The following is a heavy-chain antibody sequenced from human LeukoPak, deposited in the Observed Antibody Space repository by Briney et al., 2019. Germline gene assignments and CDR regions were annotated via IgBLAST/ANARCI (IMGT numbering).Heavy chain of an antibody. CDR1: GGTFSSYA. J-gene: IGHJ6*04. Sequence: SVKVSCKASGGTFSSYAISWVRQAPGQGLEWMGGIIPIFGTANYAQTFQGRVTITADESTSTAYMELSSLRSEDTAVYYCASSPTPGSRSGYGMDVWGKGTTVTVSS. CDR3: ASSPTPGSRSGYGMDV. CDR2: IIPIFGTA. V-gene: IGHV1-69*01. D-gene: IGHD3-3*01.